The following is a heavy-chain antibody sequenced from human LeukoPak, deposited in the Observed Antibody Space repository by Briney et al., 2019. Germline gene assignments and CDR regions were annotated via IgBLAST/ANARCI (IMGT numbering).Heavy chain of an antibody. CDR3: ARAVAGTIASLGY. V-gene: IGHV1-69*13. CDR2: IIPIFGTA. J-gene: IGHJ4*02. D-gene: IGHD6-19*01. CDR1: GGTFSSYA. Sequence: SVKVSCKASGGTFSSYAISWVRQAPGQGLEWMGGIIPIFGTANYARKFQGRVTITADESTSTAYMELSSLRSEDTAVYYCARAVAGTIASLGYWGQGTLVTVSS.